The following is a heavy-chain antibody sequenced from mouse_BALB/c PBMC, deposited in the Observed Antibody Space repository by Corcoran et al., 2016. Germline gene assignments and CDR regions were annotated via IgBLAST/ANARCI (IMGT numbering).Heavy chain of an antibody. J-gene: IGHJ3*01. Sequence: EVQLQQSGPERVKPGASMKISCKASGYSFTGYTMNWVKQSHGKNLEWIGLINPYNGGTSYKQKFKGKATLTVDKSSSTAYMELLSLTSEDSAVYYCARDYYGSSYVFAYWGQGTLVTVSA. CDR2: INPYNGGT. CDR3: ARDYYGSSYVFAY. CDR1: GYSFTGYT. D-gene: IGHD1-1*01. V-gene: IGHV1-26*01.